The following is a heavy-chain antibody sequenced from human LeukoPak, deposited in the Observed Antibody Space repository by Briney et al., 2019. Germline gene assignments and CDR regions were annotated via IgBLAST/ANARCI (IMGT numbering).Heavy chain of an antibody. CDR3: AKGPDGVFDY. V-gene: IGHV3-23*01. Sequence: PGGSLRLSCAASAFTFSTYAMSWVRQAPGKGLEWVSVIIGSGGGTYYADSVKGRFTISRDNSKSTLYLQMNGLRAEDTAVYYCAKGPDGVFDYWGQGTLVTVS. CDR2: IIGSGGGT. CDR1: AFTFSTYA. D-gene: IGHD3-16*01. J-gene: IGHJ4*02.